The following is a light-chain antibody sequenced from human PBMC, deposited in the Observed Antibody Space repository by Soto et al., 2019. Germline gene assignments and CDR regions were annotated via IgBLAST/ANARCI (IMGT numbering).Light chain of an antibody. CDR2: WAS. CDR1: QNVLYNENNKDY. CDR3: QQYYEIPFS. V-gene: IGKV4-1*01. J-gene: IGKJ4*01. Sequence: DIVMTQSPESLAVSLGERATINCKSAQNVLYNENNKDYLSWYQQKSGQPTRLLIYWASTRESGVPDRFSGSWSGTDFTLTISSLQAEDVAVYYGQQYYEIPFSSGGGTKV.